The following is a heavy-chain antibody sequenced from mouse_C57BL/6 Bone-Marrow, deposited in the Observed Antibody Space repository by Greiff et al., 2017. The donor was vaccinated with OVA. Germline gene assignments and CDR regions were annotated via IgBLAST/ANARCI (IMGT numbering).Heavy chain of an antibody. CDR2: IYPGDGDT. CDR1: GYAFSSSW. CDR3: ARSYYYGSSYRYFDV. V-gene: IGHV1-82*01. Sequence: QVQLQHSGPELVKPGASVKISCKASGYAFSSSWMNWVKQRPGKGLEWIGRIYPGDGDTNYNGKFKGKATLTADKSSSTAYMQLSSLTSEDSAVYFCARSYYYGSSYRYFDVWGTGTTVTVSS. J-gene: IGHJ1*03. D-gene: IGHD1-1*01.